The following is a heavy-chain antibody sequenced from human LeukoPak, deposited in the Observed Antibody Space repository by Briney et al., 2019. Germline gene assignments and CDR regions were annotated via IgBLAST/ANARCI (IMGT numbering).Heavy chain of an antibody. V-gene: IGHV3-30*04. CDR3: ARDADHTGRGYHYYYGMDV. J-gene: IGHJ6*04. CDR1: GFTFSSYA. D-gene: IGHD3-10*01. Sequence: GGSLRLSCAASGFTFSSYAMHWVRQAPGKGLEWVAVISYDGSNKYYADSVKGRFTISRDNSKNTLYLQMNSLRAEDTAVYYCARDADHTGRGYHYYYGMDVWGKGTTVTVSS. CDR2: ISYDGSNK.